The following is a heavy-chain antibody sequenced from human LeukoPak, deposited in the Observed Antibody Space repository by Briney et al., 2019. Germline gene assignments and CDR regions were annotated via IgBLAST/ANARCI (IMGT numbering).Heavy chain of an antibody. V-gene: IGHV3-30*02. Sequence: GGSLRLSCAASGFTFSSYGMHWVRQAPGKGLEWVAFIRYDGSNKYYADSVKGRFTISRDNFKNTLYLQMNSLRAEDTAVYYCAREVAVAGTEASWFDPWGQGTLVTVSS. CDR3: AREVAVAGTEASWFDP. J-gene: IGHJ5*02. D-gene: IGHD6-19*01. CDR2: IRYDGSNK. CDR1: GFTFSSYG.